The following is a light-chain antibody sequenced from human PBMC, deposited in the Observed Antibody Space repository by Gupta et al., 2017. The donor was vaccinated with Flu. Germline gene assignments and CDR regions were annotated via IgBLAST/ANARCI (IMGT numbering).Light chain of an antibody. J-gene: IGKJ1*01. CDR3: QQYYSTPRT. CDR2: WAS. V-gene: IGKV4-1*01. CDR1: QSVLYSSHNKNY. Sequence: DIVMTQSPDSLAVSLGERATINCKSSQSVLYSSHNKNYLAWYQQKPGQPPKLLIYWASTRESGVPDRFSGSGAGTDFTLTISILQAEDVAVYYCQQYYSTPRTFGQGTKVEIK.